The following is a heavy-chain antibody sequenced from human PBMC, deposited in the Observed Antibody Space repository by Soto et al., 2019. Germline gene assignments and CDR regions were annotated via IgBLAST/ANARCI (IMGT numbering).Heavy chain of an antibody. CDR1: GYTVTSYA. CDR3: ARAYVDYWTAAGTAVGGMDV. V-gene: IGHV1-3*01. CDR2: INAGNGNT. J-gene: IGHJ6*02. D-gene: IGHD6-13*01. Sequence: EASVKVSCKASGYTVTSYAMHWVRQAPGQRLEWMGWINAGNGNTKYSQKFQGRVTITRDTSASTAYMELSSLRSEDTAVYYCARAYVDYWTAAGTAVGGMDVWGQGTTVTVSS.